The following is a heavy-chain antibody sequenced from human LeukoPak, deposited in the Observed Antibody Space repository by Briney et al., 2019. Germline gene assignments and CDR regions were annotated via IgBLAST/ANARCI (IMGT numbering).Heavy chain of an antibody. CDR2: IIPIFGTA. J-gene: IGHJ4*02. D-gene: IGHD3-22*01. V-gene: IGHV1-69*13. Sequence: ASVKVSCKASGGTFISYAISWVRQAPGQGLGWMGGIIPIFGTANYAQKFQGRVTITADESTSTAYMELSSLRSEDTAVYYCARSSSSGYYPLRYWGQGTLVTVSS. CDR3: ARSSSSGYYPLRY. CDR1: GGTFISYA.